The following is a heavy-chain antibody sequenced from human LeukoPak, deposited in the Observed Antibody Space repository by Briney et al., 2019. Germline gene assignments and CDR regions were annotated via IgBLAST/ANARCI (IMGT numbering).Heavy chain of an antibody. J-gene: IGHJ4*02. CDR1: GFTFSSTW. CDR3: ARDVTGGNFDY. D-gene: IGHD3-10*01. Sequence: GGSLRLSCAASGFTFSSTWMSWVRQAPGKGLEWVANIKEDGSETYYVDSVKGRFTISRDNAKNSLYLQMNSLRVEDTALYFCARDVTGGNFDYWGQGTLVTVSS. CDR2: IKEDGSET. V-gene: IGHV3-7*01.